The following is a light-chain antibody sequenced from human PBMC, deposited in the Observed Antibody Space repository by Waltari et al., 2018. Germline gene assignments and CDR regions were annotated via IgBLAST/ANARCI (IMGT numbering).Light chain of an antibody. CDR2: EVS. Sequence: QSALTQPASVSGSPGQSITISCTRTSSDVGGYNYVSWYQQHPGKAPKLMMFEVSKRPSGGSNRFSGSKSGNTASLTISGLQAEDEADYYCSSYTSSSTWVFGGGTKLTVL. CDR1: SSDVGGYNY. CDR3: SSYTSSSTWV. J-gene: IGLJ3*02. V-gene: IGLV2-14*01.